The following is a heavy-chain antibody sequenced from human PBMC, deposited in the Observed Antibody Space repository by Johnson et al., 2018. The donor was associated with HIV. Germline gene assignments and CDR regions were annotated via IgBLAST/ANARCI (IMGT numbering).Heavy chain of an antibody. CDR3: AKDRGLSAFDI. Sequence: QVQLVESGGGVVQPGRSLRLSCAASGFTFSNYAMHWVRQVPGKGLEWVAIISFDGSNEYYADSVKGRFTISRDNFKNTLYLQMNSLRAEDTAVYYCAKDRGLSAFDIWGQGTMVTVSS. J-gene: IGHJ3*02. CDR1: GFTFSNYA. V-gene: IGHV3-30-3*01. CDR2: ISFDGSNE. D-gene: IGHD3-10*01.